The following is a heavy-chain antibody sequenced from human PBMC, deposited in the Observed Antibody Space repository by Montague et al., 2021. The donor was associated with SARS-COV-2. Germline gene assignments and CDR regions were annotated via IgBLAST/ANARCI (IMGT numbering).Heavy chain of an antibody. Sequence: SLRLSCAASGFTFSTYWMTWVRQAPEKGLEWVANIKQDGSETYYVDSIKGRFTVSRDNGKNSLFLQMNSLRVEDTAVYYCARGPLWETGSYYKEHYFDHWGQGTLVTVAS. CDR2: IKQDGSET. CDR3: ARGPLWETGSYYKEHYFDH. CDR1: GFTFSTYW. D-gene: IGHD1-26*01. V-gene: IGHV3-7*01. J-gene: IGHJ4*02.